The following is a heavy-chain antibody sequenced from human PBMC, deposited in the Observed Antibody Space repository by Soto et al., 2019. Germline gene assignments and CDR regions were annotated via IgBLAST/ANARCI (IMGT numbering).Heavy chain of an antibody. V-gene: IGHV5-51*03. J-gene: IGHJ4*02. CDR1: GYSFTSYW. Sequence: EVQLVQSGAEVKKPGESLKISCKGSGYSFTSYWIAWVRQMPGKGLEWMGIIYPGYSDTRYSPSFQGQVTISADVSTRTAYLQWSSLRATDTAIYYCARRLDGSAYYLRDWGQGTLVTVSS. CDR2: IYPGYSDT. CDR3: ARRLDGSAYYLRD. D-gene: IGHD3-22*01.